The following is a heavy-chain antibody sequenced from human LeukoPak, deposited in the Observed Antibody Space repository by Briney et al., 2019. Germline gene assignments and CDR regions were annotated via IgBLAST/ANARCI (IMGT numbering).Heavy chain of an antibody. V-gene: IGHV4-39*01. D-gene: IGHD5-18*01. CDR3: ARPGYSYGYYYIDY. CDR2: IYYSGST. CDR1: GGSISSSSYY. J-gene: IGHJ4*02. Sequence: SETLSLTCTVSGGSISSSSYYWGWIRQPPGKGLEWIGSIYYSGSTYYNPSLKSRVTISVDTSKNQFSLKLSSVTAADTAVYYCARPGYSYGYYYIDYWGQGTLVTVSS.